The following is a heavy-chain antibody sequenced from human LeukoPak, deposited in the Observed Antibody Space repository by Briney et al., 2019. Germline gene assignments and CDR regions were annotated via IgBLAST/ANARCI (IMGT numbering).Heavy chain of an antibody. J-gene: IGHJ3*02. CDR3: ARSQAVWAAPGFDN. Sequence: GGSLRLSCAASGFTFSSYSMNWVRQAPGKGLEWVSSISSSSSYIYYADSVKGRFTISRDNAKNSLYLQMNSLRAEDTAVYYCARSQAVWAAPGFDNWGQGTMVTVSS. CDR2: ISSSSSYI. V-gene: IGHV3-21*01. D-gene: IGHD6-19*01. CDR1: GFTFSSYS.